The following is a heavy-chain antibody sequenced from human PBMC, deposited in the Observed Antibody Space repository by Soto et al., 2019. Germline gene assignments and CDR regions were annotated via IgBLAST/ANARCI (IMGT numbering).Heavy chain of an antibody. CDR2: ITGSGGSK. D-gene: IGHD4-17*01. CDR3: ANYYGDYAGGEFFQH. V-gene: IGHV3-23*01. Sequence: EVQLLESGGGLVQPGGSLRLSCAPSGFTFSSYAMNWVRQAPVKGLEWVSAITGSGGSKWYADSVKGRFTISRDNSKNTLYLQMNSLRAEDTALYYCANYYGDYAGGEFFQHWGQGTLVTVSS. CDR1: GFTFSSYA. J-gene: IGHJ1*01.